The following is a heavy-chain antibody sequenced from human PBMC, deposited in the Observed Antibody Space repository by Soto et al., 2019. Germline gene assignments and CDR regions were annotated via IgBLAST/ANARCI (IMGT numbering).Heavy chain of an antibody. V-gene: IGHV3-30-3*02. CDR3: AKFIVVVVAATGHFDY. CDR2: ISYDGSNK. D-gene: IGHD2-15*01. Sequence: GGSLRLSCAASGFTFSSYAMHWVRQAPGKGLEWVAVISYDGSNKNYADSVKGRFTISRDNSKNTLYLQMNSLRAEDTAVYYCAKFIVVVVAATGHFDYWGQGTLVTVSS. J-gene: IGHJ4*02. CDR1: GFTFSSYA.